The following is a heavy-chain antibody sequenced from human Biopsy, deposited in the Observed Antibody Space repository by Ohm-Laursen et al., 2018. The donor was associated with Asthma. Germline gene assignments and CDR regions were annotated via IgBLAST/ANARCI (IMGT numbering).Heavy chain of an antibody. D-gene: IGHD2-15*01. Sequence: SVKVSCKASGYTFSNYAISWVRQAPGQGLEWMGWISGYNGDTKFAQNVKGRLSLTTDTSTSTAYMEPRSLTSDDTAVYYCVRDKVVVVPGSKGPSDWFDPWGQGTLVTVSS. CDR1: GYTFSNYA. J-gene: IGHJ5*02. CDR3: VRDKVVVVPGSKGPSDWFDP. CDR2: ISGYNGDT. V-gene: IGHV1-18*04.